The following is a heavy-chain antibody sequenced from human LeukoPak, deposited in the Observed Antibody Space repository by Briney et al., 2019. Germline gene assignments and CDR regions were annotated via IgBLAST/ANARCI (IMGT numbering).Heavy chain of an antibody. CDR2: IYSGGNT. J-gene: IGHJ4*02. CDR3: AKDSKRWKTYYYEAGSYYFDY. CDR1: GFTVSSNS. D-gene: IGHD3-10*01. Sequence: GGSLRLSCTVSGFTVSSNSMSWVRQAPGKGLEWVSFIYSGGNTHNSDSVKGRFTISRDNSKNTLYLQMNSLRPEDTAVYYCAKDSKRWKTYYYEAGSYYFDYWGQGTRVTVSS. V-gene: IGHV3-66*02.